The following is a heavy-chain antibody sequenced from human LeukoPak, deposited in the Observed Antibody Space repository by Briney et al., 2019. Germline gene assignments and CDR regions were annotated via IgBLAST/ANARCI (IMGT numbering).Heavy chain of an antibody. J-gene: IGHJ5*02. V-gene: IGHV1-69*06. CDR3: ATRGLGIANWFDP. Sequence: SVKVSCKASGGTFSSYAISWVRQAPGQGLEWMGGIIPIFGTANYAQKFQGRVTMTEDTSTDTAYMELSSLRSEDTAVYYCATRGLGIANWFDPWGQGTLVTVSS. D-gene: IGHD7-27*01. CDR2: IIPIFGTA. CDR1: GGTFSSYA.